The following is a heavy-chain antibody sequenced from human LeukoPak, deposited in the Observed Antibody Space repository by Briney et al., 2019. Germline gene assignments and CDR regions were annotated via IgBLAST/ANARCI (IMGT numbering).Heavy chain of an antibody. CDR1: GFTLSNYA. CDR2: LSASGGGT. CDR3: AKKAT. Sequence: GGSLRLSCAASGFTLSNYATNWVRQAPGKGLEWVSALSASGGGTYYADSVKGRFTISRDNSKNTLFLQMNNLRADDTAVYYCAKKATWGQGSLVVVSS. V-gene: IGHV3-23*01. J-gene: IGHJ5*02.